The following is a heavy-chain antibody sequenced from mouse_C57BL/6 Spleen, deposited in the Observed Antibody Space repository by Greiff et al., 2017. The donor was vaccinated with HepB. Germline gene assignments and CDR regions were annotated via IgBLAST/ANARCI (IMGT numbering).Heavy chain of an antibody. Sequence: QVQLQQPGAELVMPGASVKLSCKASGYTFTSYWMHWVKQSPGQGLEWIGEIDPSDSYTNYNQKFKGKSTLTVDKSSSTAYMQLSSLTSEDSAVYYCARGAIPYFDYWGQGTTLTVSS. CDR3: ARGAIPYFDY. V-gene: IGHV1-69*01. CDR2: IDPSDSYT. J-gene: IGHJ2*01. CDR1: GYTFTSYW.